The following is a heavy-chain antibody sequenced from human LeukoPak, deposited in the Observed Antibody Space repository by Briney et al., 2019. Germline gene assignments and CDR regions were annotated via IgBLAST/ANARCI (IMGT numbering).Heavy chain of an antibody. CDR1: GYSISSGYY. CDR2: IYHSGST. J-gene: IGHJ3*02. CDR3: ASNLVPAAMWYAFDI. Sequence: SETLSLTCAVSGYSISSGYYWGWIRQPPGKGLEWIGSIYHSGSTYYNPSLKSRVTISVDTSKNQFSLRLSSVTAADTAVYYCASNLVPAAMWYAFDIWGQGTMVTVSS. V-gene: IGHV4-38-2*01. D-gene: IGHD2-2*01.